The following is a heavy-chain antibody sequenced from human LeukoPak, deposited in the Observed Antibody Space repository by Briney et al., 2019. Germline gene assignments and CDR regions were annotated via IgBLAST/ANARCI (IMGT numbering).Heavy chain of an antibody. CDR3: ARSNNGGWGYCDY. D-gene: IGHD3-16*01. CDR2: IWYDGSNK. Sequence: GGSLRLSCAASGFSFSNYGMHWVRQAPGKGLEWVAVIWYDGSNKYYADSVKGRFTISRDNSKDTLYVQMSSLRAEDTAVYYCARSNNGGWGYCDYWGQGSLVTVSS. CDR1: GFSFSNYG. J-gene: IGHJ4*02. V-gene: IGHV3-33*01.